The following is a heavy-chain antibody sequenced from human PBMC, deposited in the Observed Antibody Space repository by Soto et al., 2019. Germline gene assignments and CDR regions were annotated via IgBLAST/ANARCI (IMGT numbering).Heavy chain of an antibody. CDR1: GASISRYY. V-gene: IGHV4-59*01. CDR2: LYNTGST. J-gene: IGHJ6*02. D-gene: IGHD6-19*01. Sequence: SETLSLTCTVSGASISRYYWSWIRQSPGKGLEWIGYLYNTGSTIYNPSLKSRVTISVDTSKNQFSLKMNSVTAADTAVYYCARHEARRRSIAVAGKVRFGMDVWGQGTTVT. CDR3: ARHEARRRSIAVAGKVRFGMDV.